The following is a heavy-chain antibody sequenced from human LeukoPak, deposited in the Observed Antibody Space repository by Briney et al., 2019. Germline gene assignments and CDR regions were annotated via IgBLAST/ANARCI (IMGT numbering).Heavy chain of an antibody. CDR2: ISSSSSYI. CDR1: GFTFSSYS. CDR3: ARRGGYSYGYEGFDY. Sequence: GGSLRLSCAASGFTFSSYSMNWVRPAPGKGLELVSSISSSSSYIYYADSVKGRFTISRDNAKNSLYLQMNSLRAEDTAAYYCARRGGYSYGYEGFDYWGQGTLVTVSS. J-gene: IGHJ4*02. V-gene: IGHV3-21*01. D-gene: IGHD5-18*01.